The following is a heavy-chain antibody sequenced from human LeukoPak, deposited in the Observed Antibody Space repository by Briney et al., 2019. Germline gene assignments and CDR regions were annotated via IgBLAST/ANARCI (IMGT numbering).Heavy chain of an antibody. D-gene: IGHD3-16*01. J-gene: IGHJ3*02. CDR2: ISSSGLTI. V-gene: IGHV3-11*01. CDR3: AAELGFRNAFDI. Sequence: GGSLRLSCTASGVTFTDLYMSWIRQAPAKGLEWVSYISSSGLTIYYADSVKGRFTISRDNAKNSLYLQLNSLRAEDTAVYYCAAELGFRNAFDIWGQGTMVTVSS. CDR1: GVTFTDLY.